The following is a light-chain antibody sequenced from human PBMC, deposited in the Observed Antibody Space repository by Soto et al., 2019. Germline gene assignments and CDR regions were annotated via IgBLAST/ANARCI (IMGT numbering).Light chain of an antibody. CDR2: AAS. CDR1: QSISSY. J-gene: IGKJ5*01. V-gene: IGKV1-39*01. Sequence: DIQMTQSPSSLSASVGDRDTITCLASQSISSYLNWYQQKPGKAPKLLIYAASSLQSGFPSRFSGSGSGTDIPLAISSLLPEDFANYFCQQSYSTQITYGQGTRLEIK. CDR3: QQSYSTQIT.